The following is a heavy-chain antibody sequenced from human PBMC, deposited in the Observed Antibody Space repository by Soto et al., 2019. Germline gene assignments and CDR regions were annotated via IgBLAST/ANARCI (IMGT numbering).Heavy chain of an antibody. CDR2: IYWNDDK. D-gene: IGHD3-16*01. CDR1: GFSLSARGVG. CDR3: AHSPWGAAPDY. J-gene: IGHJ4*02. Sequence: SGPTLVNPTQTLTLTCSVSGFSLSARGVGVGWIRQPPGKALEWLAIIYWNDDKLYSPSLKSRLTITKDTAENQVVLTMTSMDPVDTATYFCAHSPWGAAPDYWGQGTVVTVS. V-gene: IGHV2-5*01.